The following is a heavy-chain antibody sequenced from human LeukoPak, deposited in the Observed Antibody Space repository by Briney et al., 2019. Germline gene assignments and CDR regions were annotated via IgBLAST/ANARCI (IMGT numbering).Heavy chain of an antibody. CDR1: GGSISSYY. J-gene: IGHJ5*02. CDR2: IYYSGST. Sequence: SETLSLTCTVSGGSISSYYWSWIRQPPGKGLEWIGYIYYSGSTNYNPSLKSRVTISVDTSKNQFSLRLSSVTAADTAVYYCARGDNGDGGWFDPWGQGTLVTVSS. D-gene: IGHD4-17*01. V-gene: IGHV4-59*01. CDR3: ARGDNGDGGWFDP.